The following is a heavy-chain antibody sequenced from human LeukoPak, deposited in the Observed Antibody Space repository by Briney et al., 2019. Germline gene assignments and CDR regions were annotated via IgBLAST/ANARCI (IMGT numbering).Heavy chain of an antibody. V-gene: IGHV1-2*02. CDR1: GYSFSAYY. CDR3: ARGRDYYYDSSCFAP. D-gene: IGHD3-22*01. J-gene: IGHJ5*02. Sequence: ASVKVSCKASGYSFSAYYIHWVRQAPGQGLEWMGWINPNSGGTNYAQKFQGRVTMTRDTSISTAYMELSRLRSDDTAVYYCARGRDYYYDSSCFAPWGQGTLVTVSS. CDR2: INPNSGGT.